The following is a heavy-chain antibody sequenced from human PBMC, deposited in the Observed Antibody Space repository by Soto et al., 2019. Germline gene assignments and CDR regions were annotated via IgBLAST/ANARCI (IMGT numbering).Heavy chain of an antibody. J-gene: IGHJ1*01. D-gene: IGHD2-8*01. V-gene: IGHV1-69*13. CDR2: IIPIFGTA. CDR3: ARDGVALDGCVTLDFFSF. Sequence: SVKLSCKASAGTFSSYAISWVRRAPGQGLEWMGGIIPIFGTANYAQKFQGRVTITADESTSTAYMELSSLRSEDTAVYYCARDGVALDGCVTLDFFSFWGQGSLVTVSA. CDR1: AGTFSSYA.